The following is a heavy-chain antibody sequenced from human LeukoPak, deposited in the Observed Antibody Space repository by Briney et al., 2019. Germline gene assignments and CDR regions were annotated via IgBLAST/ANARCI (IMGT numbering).Heavy chain of an antibody. Sequence: GGSLRLSCAASGFTFSSYDMSWVRQAPGKGLEWVSAISGSGGSTYYADSVKGRFTISRDNSKNTLYLQMNSLRAEDTAVYYCARVRQQPYYNGMDVWGQGTTVTVSS. V-gene: IGHV3-23*01. CDR1: GFTFSSYD. J-gene: IGHJ6*02. CDR2: ISGSGGST. CDR3: ARVRQQPYYNGMDV. D-gene: IGHD6-13*01.